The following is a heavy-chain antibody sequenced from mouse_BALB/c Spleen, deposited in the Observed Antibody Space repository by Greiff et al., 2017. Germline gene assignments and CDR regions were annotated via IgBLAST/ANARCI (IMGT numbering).Heavy chain of an antibody. J-gene: IGHJ3*01. CDR1: GYTFTDYE. V-gene: IGHV1-15*01. CDR2: IDPEAGGT. D-gene: IGHD1-1*01. CDR3: TYGSPFAY. Sequence: VQLQQSGAELVRPGASVTLSCKASGYTFTDYEMHWVKQTPVQGLEWIGAIDPEAGGTAYNQKFKGKATLTADKSSSTAYMQLRSLASEDSAVYYCTYGSPFAYWGQGTLVTVSA.